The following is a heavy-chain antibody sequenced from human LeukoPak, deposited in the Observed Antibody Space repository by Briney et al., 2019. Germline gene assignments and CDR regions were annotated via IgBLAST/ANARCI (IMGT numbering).Heavy chain of an antibody. CDR2: ISYDGDIK. CDR3: ARGRNVVATSGYFDY. D-gene: IGHD5-12*01. CDR1: GFTFSSCA. Sequence: GGSLRLSCAASGFTFSSCAMHWVRQAPGKGLEWVATISYDGDIKYYSDSLKGRFTISRDNSKNTLYLQMNSLRAEDTAVYYCARGRNVVATSGYFDYWGQGTLVTVSS. J-gene: IGHJ4*02. V-gene: IGHV3-30-3*01.